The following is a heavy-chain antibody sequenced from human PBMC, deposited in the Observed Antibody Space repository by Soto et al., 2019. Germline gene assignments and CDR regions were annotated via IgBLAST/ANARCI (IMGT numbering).Heavy chain of an antibody. Sequence: CWILLPTGKGLEWIGYIYYSGSTYYSPSLKSRVTVSVDTSKKQFSLKLNSGTAADTAVYYCARVDILTVQGSIDVWGQGPTVT. D-gene: IGHD3-9*01. CDR2: IYYSGST. V-gene: IGHV4-30-4*01. CDR3: ARVDILTVQGSIDV. J-gene: IGHJ6*02.